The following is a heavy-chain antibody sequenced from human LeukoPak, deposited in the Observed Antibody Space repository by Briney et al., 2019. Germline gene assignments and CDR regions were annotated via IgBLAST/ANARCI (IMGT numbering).Heavy chain of an antibody. CDR2: ISWNGVST. CDR3: ARGGQVVIYLIGAFDI. J-gene: IGHJ3*02. Sequence: PGGSLRLSCAASGFTFDDNTMHWVRQAPGKGLEWVSLISWNGVSTYYADSVKGRFTISRDNSKNSLYLQMNSLRAEDTAVYYCARGGQVVIYLIGAFDIWGQGTMVTVSS. D-gene: IGHD2-21*01. V-gene: IGHV3-43*01. CDR1: GFTFDDNT.